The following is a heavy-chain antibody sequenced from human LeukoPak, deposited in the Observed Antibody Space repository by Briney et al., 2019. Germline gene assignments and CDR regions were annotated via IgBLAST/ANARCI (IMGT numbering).Heavy chain of an antibody. CDR3: AISEPGIAVAGKVNWFDP. D-gene: IGHD6-19*01. CDR2: INTNTGNP. Sequence: GASVKVPCKASGYTFTSYAMNWVRQAPGQGLEWMGWINTNTGNPTYAQGFTGRFVFSLDTSVSTAYLQISSLKAEDTAVYYCAISEPGIAVAGKVNWFDPWGQGTLVTVSS. J-gene: IGHJ5*02. V-gene: IGHV7-4-1*02. CDR1: GYTFTSYA.